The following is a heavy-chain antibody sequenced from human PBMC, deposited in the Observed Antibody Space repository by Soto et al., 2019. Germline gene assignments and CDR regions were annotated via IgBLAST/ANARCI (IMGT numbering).Heavy chain of an antibody. CDR1: GFTFDDYA. J-gene: IGHJ4*02. CDR3: AKATSYDSNPNYFDY. D-gene: IGHD3-22*01. Sequence: GGSLRLSCAASGFTFDDYAMHWVRQAPGKGLEWVAGISWNSGSIGYADSVKGRFTISRDNAKNSLYLQMNSLRAEDTALYYCAKATSYDSNPNYFDYWGQGTLVTVS. CDR2: ISWNSGSI. V-gene: IGHV3-9*01.